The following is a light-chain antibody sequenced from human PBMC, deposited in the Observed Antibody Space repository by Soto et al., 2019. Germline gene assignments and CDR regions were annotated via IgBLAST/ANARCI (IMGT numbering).Light chain of an antibody. V-gene: IGLV2-14*01. J-gene: IGLJ3*02. CDR1: SRDVGSYNY. Sequence: QSALTQPASVSGSPGQSITISCTGTSRDVGSYNYVSWYQQRPGKAPRLMIYDVSDRPSGISIRFSGSKCGNTASLTISGLQAEDEADYFCGSYTSSSTVVFGGGTKLTVL. CDR2: DVS. CDR3: GSYTSSSTVV.